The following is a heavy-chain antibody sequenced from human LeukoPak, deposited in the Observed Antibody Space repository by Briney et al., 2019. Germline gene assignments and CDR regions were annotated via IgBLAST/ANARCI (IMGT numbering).Heavy chain of an antibody. CDR3: AELGITMIGGV. CDR2: IKADGGEK. Sequence: ESGGSLRLSCAASGFTFSTYWMNWFRQTPGKGLEWVAKIKADGGEKDHVASVKGRFTISRDNAKNSLYLQMNSLRAEDTAVYYCAELGITMIGGVWGKGTTVTISS. V-gene: IGHV3-7*01. D-gene: IGHD3-10*02. J-gene: IGHJ6*04. CDR1: GFTFSTYW.